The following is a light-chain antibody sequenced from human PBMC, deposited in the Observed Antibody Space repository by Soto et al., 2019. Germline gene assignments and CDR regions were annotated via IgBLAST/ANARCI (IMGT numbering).Light chain of an antibody. CDR1: QNVVTN. J-gene: IGKJ4*01. V-gene: IGKV3-15*01. CDR2: GAS. CDR3: QHYNNWLGT. Sequence: EIVVTQSPAILSVSPGERVTLSCRASQNVVTNLAWYQQRLGQAPRLLIYGASARATGVPARFNGSGSGTEFFLTISSLQSEDFAVYYCQHYNNWLGTFGGGTKVEIK.